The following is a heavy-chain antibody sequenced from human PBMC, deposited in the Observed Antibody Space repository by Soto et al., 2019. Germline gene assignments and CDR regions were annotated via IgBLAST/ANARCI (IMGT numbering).Heavy chain of an antibody. D-gene: IGHD3-3*01. Sequence: SVKVSCKASGGTFSSYAISWVRQAPGQGLEWMGGIIPIFGTANYAQKFQGRVTITADESTSTAYMELSSLRSEDTAVYYCALDFWSGLNTNWFGPWGQGTLGTVSS. V-gene: IGHV1-69*13. CDR3: ALDFWSGLNTNWFGP. CDR1: GGTFSSYA. J-gene: IGHJ5*02. CDR2: IIPIFGTA.